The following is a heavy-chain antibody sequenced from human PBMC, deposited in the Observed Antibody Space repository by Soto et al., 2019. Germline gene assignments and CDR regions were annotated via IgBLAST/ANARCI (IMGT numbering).Heavy chain of an antibody. D-gene: IGHD3-9*01. Sequence: GPPSLTGTGSGDSISSSSCDWGWNRQPPGKGLEWIASIKYSGTTFSNPSLKSRVTLSVDTSKNQFALKLSSVTAAETAVYYCARHQPPHKYYDILTGYYYYYGIDVCGQATTVT. CDR3: ARHQPPHKYYDILTGYYYYYGIDV. V-gene: IGHV4-39*01. CDR2: IKYSGTT. J-gene: IGHJ6*02. CDR1: GDSISSSSCD.